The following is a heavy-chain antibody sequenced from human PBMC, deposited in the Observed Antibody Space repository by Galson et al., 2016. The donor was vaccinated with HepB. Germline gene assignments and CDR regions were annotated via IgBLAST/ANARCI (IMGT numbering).Heavy chain of an antibody. D-gene: IGHD6-13*01. Sequence: SETLSLTCTVSGGSISSYYLSWIRQPAGKGLEYIGRIYTSESTNYNPSLKSRVNMSVDTSKNQFSLKLSSVTAADTAGYYCARDRAPSSSWYGHYYYYMDVWGKGTTVTVSS. J-gene: IGHJ6*03. CDR1: GGSISSYY. CDR2: IYTSEST. V-gene: IGHV4-4*07. CDR3: ARDRAPSSSWYGHYYYYMDV.